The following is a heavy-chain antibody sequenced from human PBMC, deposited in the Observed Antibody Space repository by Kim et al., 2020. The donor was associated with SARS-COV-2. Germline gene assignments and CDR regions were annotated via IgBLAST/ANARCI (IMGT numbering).Heavy chain of an antibody. CDR1: GFTFSTYA. V-gene: IGHV3-23*01. Sequence: GGSLRLSCAASGFTFSTYAMTWVRQAPGKGLEWVSGISGSGGNTHYADSVKGRFTISRDNSKSTLHLQMNSLRAEDTAVYYCAIRDLGATELGNYWGQGTLVTVSS. J-gene: IGHJ4*02. CDR3: AIRDLGATELGNY. CDR2: ISGSGGNT. D-gene: IGHD1-26*01.